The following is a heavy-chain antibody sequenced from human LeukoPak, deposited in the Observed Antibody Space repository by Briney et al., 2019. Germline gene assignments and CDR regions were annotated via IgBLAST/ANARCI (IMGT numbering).Heavy chain of an antibody. V-gene: IGHV3-30-3*01. CDR1: GFTFSSYA. J-gene: IGHJ5*02. CDR3: ARDQAVAGLNWFDP. CDR2: ISYDGSNK. D-gene: IGHD6-19*01. Sequence: GGSLRLSCAASGFTFSSYAMHWVRQAPGKGLEWVAVISYDGSNKYYADSVKGRFTISRDNSKNTLYLQMNSLRAEDTAVYYCARDQAVAGLNWFDPWGQGTLVTVSS.